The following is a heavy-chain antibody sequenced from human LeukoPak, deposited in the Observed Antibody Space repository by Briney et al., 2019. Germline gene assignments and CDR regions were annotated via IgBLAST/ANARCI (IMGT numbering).Heavy chain of an antibody. D-gene: IGHD3-16*02. Sequence: GASVKVSCKVSGYTLTELSMHWVRQAPGKGLEWMGGFDPEDGETIYAQKFQGRVTMTEDTSTDTAYMELSSLRSEDTAVYYCARGREAPIVWGSYRYYWFDPWGQGTLVTVSS. V-gene: IGHV1-24*01. CDR2: FDPEDGET. CDR1: GYTLTELS. J-gene: IGHJ5*02. CDR3: ARGREAPIVWGSYRYYWFDP.